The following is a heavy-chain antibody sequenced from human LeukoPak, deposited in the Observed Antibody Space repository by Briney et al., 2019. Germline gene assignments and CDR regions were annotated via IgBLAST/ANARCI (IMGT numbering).Heavy chain of an antibody. CDR2: IYSSGNT. J-gene: IGHJ4*02. D-gene: IGHD1-1*01. Sequence: SSETLSLTCSVSGDSISSGRNYWGWIRQSPGKGLEWIASIYSSGNTHSNPSLKSRVSISVDTSKNQVSLKLYSVTASDAAIYYCARHLSGTTMSHYFDFWGQGTLVTVSS. CDR1: GDSISSGRNY. CDR3: ARHLSGTTMSHYFDF. V-gene: IGHV4-39*01.